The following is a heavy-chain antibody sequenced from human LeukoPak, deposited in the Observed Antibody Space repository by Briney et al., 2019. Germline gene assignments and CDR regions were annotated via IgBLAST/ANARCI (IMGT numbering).Heavy chain of an antibody. J-gene: IGHJ3*01. V-gene: IGHV1-2*02. CDR2: LNPESGDT. Sequence: ASVKVSCKASGYTFTGYHMHWVRQAPGQGLEWMGTLNPESGDTSYSQNFQGRVTITRDTSINSAYMELSRLRSDDTAMYYCAREQLTGRAFDFWGQGTVVTVSS. CDR3: AREQLTGRAFDF. CDR1: GYTFTGYH. D-gene: IGHD1-1*01.